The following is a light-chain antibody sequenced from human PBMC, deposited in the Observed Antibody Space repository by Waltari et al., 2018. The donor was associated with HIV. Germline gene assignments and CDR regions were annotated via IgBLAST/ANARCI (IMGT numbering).Light chain of an antibody. CDR1: QSISTY. Sequence: DIQMPQSPSSLSASVGARVPITCRASQSISTYLNWYQQKPGKAPKLLIYGAFSLQSGVPSGVSGSGSGTDFTLTITSLQPEDFATYYCQQSYNIPLTFGGGTKVEL. J-gene: IGKJ4*01. V-gene: IGKV1-39*01. CDR3: QQSYNIPLT. CDR2: GAF.